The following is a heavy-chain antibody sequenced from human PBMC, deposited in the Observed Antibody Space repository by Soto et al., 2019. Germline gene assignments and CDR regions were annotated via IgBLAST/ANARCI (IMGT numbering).Heavy chain of an antibody. Sequence: GESLKISCKGSGYSFTSYWIGWVRQMPGKGLEWMGIIYPGDSDTRYSPCFQGQVTLSADKSISTAYLQWSSLKASDTAMYYCARSTAAAGDVVDVWGKGTTVTVSS. D-gene: IGHD6-13*01. CDR1: GYSFTSYW. CDR3: ARSTAAAGDVVDV. V-gene: IGHV5-51*01. J-gene: IGHJ6*04. CDR2: IYPGDSDT.